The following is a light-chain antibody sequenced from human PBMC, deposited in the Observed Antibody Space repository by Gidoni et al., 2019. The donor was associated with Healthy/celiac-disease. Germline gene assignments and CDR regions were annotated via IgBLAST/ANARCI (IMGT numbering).Light chain of an antibody. Sequence: AIPMTQSPSSLYASVGDRVPITCRASQGIRNDLGWYQQKPGKAPKLLIHAASSLQSGVPSRFSGRGSGTDFTLTFRSLQPEDFATYFCLQDYNSPLTFGGGTKVEIK. J-gene: IGKJ4*01. CDR1: QGIRND. CDR2: AAS. CDR3: LQDYNSPLT. V-gene: IGKV1-6*01.